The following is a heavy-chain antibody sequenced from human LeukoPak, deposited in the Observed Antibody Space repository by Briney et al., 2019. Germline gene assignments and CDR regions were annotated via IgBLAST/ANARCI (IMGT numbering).Heavy chain of an antibody. D-gene: IGHD5-18*01. Sequence: GGSLRLSCAASGFIFGDYSMNWVRLVPGKGLEWVSYISSSGSREYYVDSVKGRFTISRDNSKNTLYLQMNSLRAEDTAVYYCASHVDTAMDFDYWGQGTLVTVSS. J-gene: IGHJ4*02. CDR3: ASHVDTAMDFDY. CDR2: ISSSGSRE. V-gene: IGHV3-48*01. CDR1: GFIFGDYS.